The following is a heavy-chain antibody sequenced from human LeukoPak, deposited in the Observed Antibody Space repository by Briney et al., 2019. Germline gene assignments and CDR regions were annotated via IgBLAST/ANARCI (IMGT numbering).Heavy chain of an antibody. J-gene: IGHJ4*02. V-gene: IGHV4-59*12. D-gene: IGHD3-22*01. CDR1: GGSISNYY. CDR3: ARGVTDYYDSSGYVDY. Sequence: SETLSLTCTVSGGSISNYYWSWIRQPPGKGLEWIGYIYYSGSTNYNPSLKSRVTISVDTSKNQFSLKLSSVTAADTAVYYCARGVTDYYDSSGYVDYWGQGTLITVSS. CDR2: IYYSGST.